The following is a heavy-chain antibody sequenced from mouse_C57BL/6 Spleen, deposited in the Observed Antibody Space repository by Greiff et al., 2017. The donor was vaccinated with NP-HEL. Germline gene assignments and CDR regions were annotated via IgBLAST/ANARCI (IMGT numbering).Heavy chain of an antibody. CDR3: ASERYGSSAFDY. D-gene: IGHD1-1*01. CDR1: GYTFTSYW. CDR2: IDPSDSDT. V-gene: IGHV1-52*01. J-gene: IGHJ2*01. Sequence: QVQLQQPGAELVRPGSSVKLSCKASGYTFTSYWMHWVKQRPIQGLEWIGNIDPSDSDTHYNQKFKDKVTLTIDKSPSTAYMQLSSLTSEDSAVYNCASERYGSSAFDYWGQGTTLTVSS.